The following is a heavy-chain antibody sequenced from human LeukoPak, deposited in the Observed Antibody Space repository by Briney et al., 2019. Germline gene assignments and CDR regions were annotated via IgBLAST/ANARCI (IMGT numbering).Heavy chain of an antibody. Sequence: ASVKVSCKASGYTFTGYYMHWVRQAPGQGLEWMGRINPNSGGTNYAQQFHGRVTMTRDTSISTAYMELSRLRSDDTAVYYCARDPRIAVAGKYFDYWGQGTLVTVSS. CDR1: GYTFTGYY. CDR2: INPNSGGT. CDR3: ARDPRIAVAGKYFDY. J-gene: IGHJ4*02. D-gene: IGHD6-19*01. V-gene: IGHV1-2*06.